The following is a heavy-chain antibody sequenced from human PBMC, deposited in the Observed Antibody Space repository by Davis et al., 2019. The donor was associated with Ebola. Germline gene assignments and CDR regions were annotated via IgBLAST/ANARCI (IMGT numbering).Heavy chain of an antibody. CDR3: ATFVDTSSDY. D-gene: IGHD5-18*01. CDR1: GFTFSTYG. V-gene: IGHV3-30*03. Sequence: GESLKISCAASGFTFSTYGMHWVRQAPGKGLEWVAVISYDGTNKFYTGSVKGRFTISRDNSKNTLYLQMTSLKTDDTAVYYCATFVDTSSDYWGQGTLVTVSS. CDR2: ISYDGTNK. J-gene: IGHJ4*02.